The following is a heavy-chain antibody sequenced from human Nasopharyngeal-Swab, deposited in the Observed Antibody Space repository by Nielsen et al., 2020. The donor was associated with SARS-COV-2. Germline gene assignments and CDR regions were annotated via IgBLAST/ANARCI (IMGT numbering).Heavy chain of an antibody. J-gene: IGHJ5*02. CDR3: ARDSDYYDFWSGYPYNWFDP. CDR2: IYTSGST. V-gene: IGHV4-61*02. CDR1: GGSISSGSYY. D-gene: IGHD3-3*01. Sequence: SETLSLTCTVSGGSISSGSYYWSWIRQPAWKGLEWIGRIYTSGSTNYNPSLKSRVTISVDTSKNQFSLKLSSVTAADTAVYYCARDSDYYDFWSGYPYNWFDPWGQGTLVTVSS.